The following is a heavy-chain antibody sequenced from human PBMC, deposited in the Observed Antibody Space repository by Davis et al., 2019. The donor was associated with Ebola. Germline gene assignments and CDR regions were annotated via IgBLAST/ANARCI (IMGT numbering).Heavy chain of an antibody. D-gene: IGHD3-3*01. J-gene: IGHJ5*02. CDR1: GGSFSGYY. CDR3: ARGLFPLGWGSGYYTNWFDP. V-gene: IGHV4-34*01. CDR2: INHSGST. Sequence: PSETLSLTCAVYGGSFSGYYWSWIRQPPGKGLEWIGEINHSGSTNYNPSLKSRVTISVDTSKNQFSLKLSSVTAADTAVYYCARGLFPLGWGSGYYTNWFDPWGQGTLVTVSS.